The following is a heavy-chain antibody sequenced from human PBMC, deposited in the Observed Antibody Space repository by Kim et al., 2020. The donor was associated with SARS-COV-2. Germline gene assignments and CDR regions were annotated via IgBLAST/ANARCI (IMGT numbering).Heavy chain of an antibody. CDR3: ANFGSGTPY. CDR1: GLTFGKYW. CDR2: INSDGSDT. J-gene: IGHJ4*02. Sequence: GGSLRLSCAASGLTFGKYWMHWVRQAPGKGLVWLSHINSDGSDTSYADSVKGRFTISRDNAKNTLYLQMNSLRAKDTAVYYCANFGSGTPYWGQGALVTVSS. D-gene: IGHD3-10*01. V-gene: IGHV3-74*01.